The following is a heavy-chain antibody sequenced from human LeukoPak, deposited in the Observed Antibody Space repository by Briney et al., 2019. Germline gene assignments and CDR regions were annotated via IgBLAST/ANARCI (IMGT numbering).Heavy chain of an antibody. V-gene: IGHV4-59*01. D-gene: IGHD3-10*01. CDR3: ARGSGSYYVYYYYYMDV. CDR2: IYYRGST. CDR1: GGSISRYY. Sequence: SETLSLTCTVSGGSISRYYWSWIRQPPGTVLEWVGYIYYRGSTNYNPSLKNRVTISVDTSKNQFSLKLSSVTAADTAVYYCARGSGSYYVYYYYYMDVWGKGTTVTVSS. J-gene: IGHJ6*03.